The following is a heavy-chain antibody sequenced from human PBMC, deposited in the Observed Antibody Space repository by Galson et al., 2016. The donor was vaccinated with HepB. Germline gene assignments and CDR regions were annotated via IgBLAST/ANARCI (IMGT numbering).Heavy chain of an antibody. J-gene: IGHJ6*03. Sequence: LRLSCAASGFTFNTYAMTWVRQAPGKGLXXXATXXXNGXGTAXXXSVKXXFTISRDNXKNTVYXXMNSLRAEDTAVYYCARGGYHDYNNLDGYYYYYMGVWQRDHGHRLL. V-gene: IGHV3-23*01. CDR1: GFTFNTYA. CDR3: ARGGYHDYNNLDGYYYYYMGV. D-gene: IGHD4-11*01. CDR2: XXXNGXGT.